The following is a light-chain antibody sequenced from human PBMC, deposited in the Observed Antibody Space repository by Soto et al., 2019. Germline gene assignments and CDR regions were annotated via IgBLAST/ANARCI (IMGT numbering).Light chain of an antibody. V-gene: IGKV1-27*01. CDR3: QKYNTVPAT. CDR2: SAS. CDR1: QGIGNS. J-gene: IGKJ5*01. Sequence: DIQMTQSPPSLSASVGDRVTITCRASQGIGNSLAWYQQKQGTVPKLLIYSASTLQSGVPSRFSGSGSGTDFTRTISSLQPEDVSAYYCQKYNTVPATFGQGTRLEIK.